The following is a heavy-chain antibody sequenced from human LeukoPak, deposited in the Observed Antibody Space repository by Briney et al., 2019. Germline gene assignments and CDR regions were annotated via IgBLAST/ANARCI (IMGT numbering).Heavy chain of an antibody. CDR3: ARGGITMVRGVIRTEY. J-gene: IGHJ4*02. Sequence: ASVKVSSKASGYTFTSYGISWVRQAPGQGLEWMGWISAYNGNTNYAQKLQGRVTMTTDTSTSTAYMELRSLRSDDTAVYYCARGGITMVRGVIRTEYWGQGTLVTVSS. D-gene: IGHD3-10*01. CDR1: GYTFTSYG. CDR2: ISAYNGNT. V-gene: IGHV1-18*01.